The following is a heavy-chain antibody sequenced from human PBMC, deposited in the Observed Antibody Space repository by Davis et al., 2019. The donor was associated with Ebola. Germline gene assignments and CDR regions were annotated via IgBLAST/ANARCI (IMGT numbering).Heavy chain of an antibody. V-gene: IGHV3-72*01. CDR3: TRRGDQYFFDY. J-gene: IGHJ4*02. Sequence: GGSLRLSCVVSGFSFSDYYMDWVRQAPGEGLEWVGRSKNKANSYTTEYAASVKGRFIISRDGSKNSLYLQMNSLKTEDTAVYYCTRRGDQYFFDYWDQGTLVTVSS. CDR2: SKNKANSYTT. D-gene: IGHD2-2*01. CDR1: GFSFSDYY.